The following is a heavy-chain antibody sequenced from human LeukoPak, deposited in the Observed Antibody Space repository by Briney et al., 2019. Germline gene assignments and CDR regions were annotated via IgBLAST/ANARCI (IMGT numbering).Heavy chain of an antibody. Sequence: KASETLSLTCAVYGGSFSGYYWSWICQPPGKGLEWIGEINHSGSTNYNPSLKSRVTISVDTSKNQFSLKLSSVTAADTAVYYCARASAHRGIAVAGVYWYFDLWGRGTLVTVSS. V-gene: IGHV4-34*01. CDR2: INHSGST. CDR1: GGSFSGYY. J-gene: IGHJ2*01. D-gene: IGHD6-19*01. CDR3: ARASAHRGIAVAGVYWYFDL.